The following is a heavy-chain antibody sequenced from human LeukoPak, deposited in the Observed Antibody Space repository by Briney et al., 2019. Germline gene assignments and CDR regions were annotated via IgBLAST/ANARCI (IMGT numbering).Heavy chain of an antibody. CDR2: IIPILGIA. Sequence: ASVKVSCKASGGTFSSYAISWVRQAPGQGLEWMGRIIPILGIANYAQKFQGRVTITTDESTSTAYMELSSLRSEDTAVYYCARKEWELRGAFDIWGQGTMVTVSS. CDR3: ARKEWELRGAFDI. D-gene: IGHD1-26*01. CDR1: GGTFSSYA. J-gene: IGHJ3*02. V-gene: IGHV1-69*04.